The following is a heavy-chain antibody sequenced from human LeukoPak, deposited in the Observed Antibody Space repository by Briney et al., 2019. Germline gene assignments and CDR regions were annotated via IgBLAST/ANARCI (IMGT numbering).Heavy chain of an antibody. CDR2: LRYDGSNK. V-gene: IGHV3-30*02. J-gene: IGHJ4*02. Sequence: GGSLRLSCAASGFTVSSNYMSWVRQAPGKGLEWVAFLRYDGSNKDYADSVKGRFSISRDNSNNTVDLEMNSLRAEDTAVYYCAKDASDLVAATAIDSWGQGTLVTVSS. CDR1: GFTVSSNY. D-gene: IGHD6-19*01. CDR3: AKDASDLVAATAIDS.